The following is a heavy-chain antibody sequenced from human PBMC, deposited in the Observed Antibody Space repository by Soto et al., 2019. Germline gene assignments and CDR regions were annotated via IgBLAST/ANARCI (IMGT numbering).Heavy chain of an antibody. V-gene: IGHV3-30-3*01. D-gene: IGHD3-10*01. J-gene: IGHJ6*02. Sequence: GGSLRLSCAASGFTFRLYSMHWVRQAPGKGLEWVAVISYDGSNKYYADSVKGRVTISRDNSKNTLYLQMNSLRVEDAAIFYCAKDAGSEPNGMDVWGQGTTVTVSS. CDR2: ISYDGSNK. CDR1: GFTFRLYS. CDR3: AKDAGSEPNGMDV.